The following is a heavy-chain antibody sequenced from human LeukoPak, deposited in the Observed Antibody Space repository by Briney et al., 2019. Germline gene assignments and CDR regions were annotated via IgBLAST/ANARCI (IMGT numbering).Heavy chain of an antibody. CDR3: AKEGGLRSSWSFDF. CDR2: VSPPGGGT. D-gene: IGHD6-13*01. J-gene: IGHJ4*02. Sequence: PGGSLRLSCAASGFTFSNHGMNWVRQAPGKGLEWLSGVSPPGGGTYYADSAKGRFTISRDNSKNTLYLQMNSLRVEDTAVYYCAKEGGLRSSWSFDFWGQGILVIVSS. V-gene: IGHV3-23*01. CDR1: GFTFSNHG.